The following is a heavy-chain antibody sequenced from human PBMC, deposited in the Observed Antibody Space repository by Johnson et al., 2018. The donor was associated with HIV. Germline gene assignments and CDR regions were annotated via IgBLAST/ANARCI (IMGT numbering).Heavy chain of an antibody. CDR1: GFTFSSYA. D-gene: IGHD7-27*01. CDR2: ISYDGTNK. CDR3: ARVGDWGSAYDAFDI. J-gene: IGHJ3*02. V-gene: IGHV3-30-3*01. Sequence: QVQLVESGGGVVQPERSLRLSCAASGFTFSSYALHWVRQAPGKGLEWVAVISYDGTNKYYADSVKGRFTISRDNSKKTLYLQISSLRIDDTAVYYCARVGDWGSAYDAFDIWGQGTMVTVSS.